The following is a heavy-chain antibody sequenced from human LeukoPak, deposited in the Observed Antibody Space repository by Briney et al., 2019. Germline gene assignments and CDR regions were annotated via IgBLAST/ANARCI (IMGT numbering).Heavy chain of an antibody. D-gene: IGHD3-3*01. CDR3: AKDSGPGYYDFWSGYPFDY. CDR1: GFTFNSFA. CDR2: IRGSGGST. V-gene: IGHV3-23*01. J-gene: IGHJ4*02. Sequence: GGSLRLSCAVSGFTFNSFAMSWVRQAPGKGLEGVSLIRGSGGSTYYADSVKGRFTISRDNSKNTLYLQMNSLRAEDTAVYYCAKDSGPGYYDFWSGYPFDYWGQGTLVTVSS.